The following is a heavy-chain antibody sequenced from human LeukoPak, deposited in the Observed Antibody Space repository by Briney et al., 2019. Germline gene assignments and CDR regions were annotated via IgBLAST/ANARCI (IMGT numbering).Heavy chain of an antibody. CDR3: AKEADSSGWPPDFDY. Sequence: GGSLRLSCAASGFTFSSYSMNWVRQAPGKGLEWVSSISSSSSYIYYADSVKGRFTISRDNSKNTLYLQMNSLRAEDTAVYYCAKEADSSGWPPDFDYWGQGTLVTVSS. CDR1: GFTFSSYS. CDR2: ISSSSSYI. D-gene: IGHD6-19*01. J-gene: IGHJ4*02. V-gene: IGHV3-21*04.